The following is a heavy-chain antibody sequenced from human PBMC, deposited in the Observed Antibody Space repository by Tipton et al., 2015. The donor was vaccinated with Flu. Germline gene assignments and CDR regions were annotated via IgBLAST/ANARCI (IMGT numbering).Heavy chain of an antibody. Sequence: LACTVSGGFVSSYFWTWIRQAPGKGLEWIGYVHYSGSSNYSPSLKSRVTISLDASKNQFSLQLTSVTAADTAIYYCARAVGYDRGYCFDSWGQGTLVTVSS. V-gene: IGHV4-59*02. D-gene: IGHD2-15*01. CDR2: VHYSGSS. CDR3: ARAVGYDRGYCFDS. J-gene: IGHJ4*02. CDR1: GGFVSSYF.